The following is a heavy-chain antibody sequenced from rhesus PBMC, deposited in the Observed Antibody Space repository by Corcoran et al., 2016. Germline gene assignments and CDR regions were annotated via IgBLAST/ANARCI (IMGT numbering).Heavy chain of an antibody. J-gene: IGHJ4*01. D-gene: IGHD4-23*01. V-gene: IGHV4-147*01. CDR1: GGAISSNY. Sequence: QVQLQESGPGLGKPSETLSLTCAVSGGAISSNYWSRIRQSRGKGLEWMWYIYGGSGRTSYHPSLQIRVTISTDTSKNQFSLKLSSVTAADTAVYYCARYPECTNYAYFDYWGQGVLVTVSS. CDR3: ARYPECTNYAYFDY. CDR2: IYGGSGRT.